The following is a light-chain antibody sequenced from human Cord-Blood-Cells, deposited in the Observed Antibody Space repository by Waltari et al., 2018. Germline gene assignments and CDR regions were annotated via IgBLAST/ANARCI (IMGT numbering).Light chain of an antibody. V-gene: IGKV1-9*01. CDR2: AAS. Sequence: DIQLTQSPSFLSASVGDRVTITCRASQGISSYLAWYQQKPGKAPKLLIYAASTLQSGDPSRFSSSGSGTEFTLTLSSLQPADFATYYCQQLNSYPRTFGQGTKLEIK. J-gene: IGKJ2*01. CDR3: QQLNSYPRT. CDR1: QGISSY.